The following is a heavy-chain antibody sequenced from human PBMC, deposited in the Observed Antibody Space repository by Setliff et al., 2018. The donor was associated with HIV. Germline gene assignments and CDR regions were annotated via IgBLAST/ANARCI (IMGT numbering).Heavy chain of an antibody. CDR3: SRVYYNLWSSYFWEHGQLDP. D-gene: IGHD3-3*01. J-gene: IGHJ5*02. CDR2: INHSANT. V-gene: IGHV4-34*01. CDR1: GGSFSGNY. Sequence: SETLSLTCAVYGGSFSGNYWNWIRQPPGKGLGWVGEINHSANTNYSTSLKSLVTISVDTSKNQFSLRLNSATAADTAVYYCSRVYYNLWSSYFWEHGQLDPWSKGTQVTVSS.